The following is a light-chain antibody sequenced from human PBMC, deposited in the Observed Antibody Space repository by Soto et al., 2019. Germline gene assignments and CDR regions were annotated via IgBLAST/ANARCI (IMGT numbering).Light chain of an antibody. CDR1: SSDVGGYNY. J-gene: IGLJ2*01. V-gene: IGLV2-14*01. Sequence: QSALTQPASVSGSPGQSITISCTGTSSDVGGYNYVSWYQQHPGKAPKLMIYDVSNRPSGVSNRFSGSRSGNTASLTISGLQAEDEADYYCTSSAGSGTVVFGGGTKLTVL. CDR2: DVS. CDR3: TSSAGSGTVV.